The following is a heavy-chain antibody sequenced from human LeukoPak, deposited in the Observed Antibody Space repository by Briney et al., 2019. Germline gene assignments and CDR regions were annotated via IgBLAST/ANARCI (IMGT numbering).Heavy chain of an antibody. Sequence: GGSLRLSCAASGFPLSSYSINWVRQPPGKGLEWVSYISSSGSAIYYVDSVKGRFTVSKDNAKNSLFLQMNSPRAEDTAVYYCVRVKGSYFDYWGQGALVTVSS. V-gene: IGHV3-48*01. J-gene: IGHJ4*02. CDR2: ISSSGSAI. CDR1: GFPLSSYS. CDR3: VRVKGSYFDY. D-gene: IGHD2-15*01.